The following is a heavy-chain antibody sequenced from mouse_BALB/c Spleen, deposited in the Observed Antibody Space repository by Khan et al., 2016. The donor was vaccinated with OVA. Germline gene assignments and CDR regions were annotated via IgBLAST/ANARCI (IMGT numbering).Heavy chain of an antibody. Sequence: QVQLQQSGAELARPGASVKMSCKASGYIFTSYMMHWVKQRPGQGLEWIGDINPSSGYNTYNQKFKDKATLTADKSSSTAYMQLSSLTSEDSAVYYCTRGGYGSFGYWGQGTLVTVSA. CDR1: GYIFTSYM. D-gene: IGHD1-1*01. J-gene: IGHJ3*01. CDR3: TRGGYGSFGY. CDR2: INPSSGYN. V-gene: IGHV1-4*01.